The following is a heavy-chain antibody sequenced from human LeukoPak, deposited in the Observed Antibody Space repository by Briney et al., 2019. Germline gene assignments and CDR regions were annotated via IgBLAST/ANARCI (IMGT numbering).Heavy chain of an antibody. CDR1: GGSISSGGYY. Sequence: PSQTLSLTCTVSGGSISSGGYYWSWIRQHPGKGLEWIGYIYYSGSTYYNPSLKSRVTISVDTSKNQFSLKLSSVTAADTAVYYCARATRYYDSSGYWNNWFDPWGQGTLVTVSS. D-gene: IGHD3-22*01. V-gene: IGHV4-31*03. CDR3: ARATRYYDSSGYWNNWFDP. J-gene: IGHJ5*02. CDR2: IYYSGST.